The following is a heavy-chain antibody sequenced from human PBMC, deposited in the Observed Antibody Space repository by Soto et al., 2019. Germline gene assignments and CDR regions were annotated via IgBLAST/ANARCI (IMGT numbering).Heavy chain of an antibody. J-gene: IGHJ5*02. CDR1: GYSFTSYW. Sequence: GESLKISCKGSGYSFTSYWINWVRQMPWKGLEWMGRIDPSDSYTNYSPSFQGHVTISADKSISTAYLQWSSLKASDTAMYYCASQLGGFYDILTGYPPQWFDPWGQGNLVTVYS. D-gene: IGHD3-9*01. CDR3: ASQLGGFYDILTGYPPQWFDP. V-gene: IGHV5-10-1*01. CDR2: IDPSDSYT.